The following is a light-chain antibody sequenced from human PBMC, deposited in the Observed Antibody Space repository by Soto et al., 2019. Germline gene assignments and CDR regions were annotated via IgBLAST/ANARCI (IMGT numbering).Light chain of an antibody. V-gene: IGKV3-11*01. CDR2: DAS. J-gene: IGKJ1*01. CDR1: QSVSSY. CDR3: QQRSNGPT. Sequence: EIVLTQSPATLSLSPGERATLSCRASQSVSSYLAWYQQKPGQAPRLLIYDASNRATGIPARFSGSGSGTDFTLTISSLEPEDFAVYYCQQRSNGPTFGQGTKGEIK.